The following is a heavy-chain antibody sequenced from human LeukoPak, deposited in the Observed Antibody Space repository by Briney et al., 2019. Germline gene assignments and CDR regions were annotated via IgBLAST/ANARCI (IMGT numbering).Heavy chain of an antibody. V-gene: IGHV3-7*01. D-gene: IGHD3-22*01. CDR3: ARGFLMIVPAFDI. CDR2: IKQDGSEK. CDR1: GFTFSSYW. Sequence: PGRSLRLSCAASGFTFSSYWMSWVRQAPGKGLEWVANIKQDGSEKYYVDSVKGRFTISRDNAKNSLYLQMNSLRAEDTAVYYCARGFLMIVPAFDIWGQGTMVTVSS. J-gene: IGHJ3*02.